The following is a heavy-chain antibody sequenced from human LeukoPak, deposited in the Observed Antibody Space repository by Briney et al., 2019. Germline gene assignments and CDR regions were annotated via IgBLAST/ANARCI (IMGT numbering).Heavy chain of an antibody. Sequence: SETLSLTCTVSGGSISSYYWSWIRQPPGKGLEWIGYIYYSGSTNYNPSLKSRVTISVDTSKNQFSLKLSSVTAADTAVYYCARGPYPEGYCSGGSCSLDYWGQGTLVTVSS. CDR1: GGSISSYY. D-gene: IGHD2-15*01. J-gene: IGHJ4*02. CDR2: IYYSGST. V-gene: IGHV4-59*01. CDR3: ARGPYPEGYCSGGSCSLDY.